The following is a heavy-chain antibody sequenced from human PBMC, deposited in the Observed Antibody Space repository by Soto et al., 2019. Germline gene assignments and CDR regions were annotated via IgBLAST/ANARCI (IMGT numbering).Heavy chain of an antibody. Sequence: ASVKVSCKASGYTFTGYYMHWVRQAPGQGLEWMGWINPNSGGTNYAQKFQGWVTMTRDTSISTAYMELSRLRSDDTAVYYCARAHCTNGVCYNFDYWGQGTLVTVSS. D-gene: IGHD2-8*01. CDR3: ARAHCTNGVCYNFDY. CDR1: GYTFTGYY. V-gene: IGHV1-2*04. CDR2: INPNSGGT. J-gene: IGHJ4*02.